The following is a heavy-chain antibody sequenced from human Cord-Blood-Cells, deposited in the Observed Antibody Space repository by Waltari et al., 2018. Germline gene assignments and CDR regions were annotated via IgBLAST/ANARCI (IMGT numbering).Heavy chain of an antibody. CDR1: GGTFSSYA. CDR2: IVLIFGTA. Sequence: QVQLVQSGAEVKKPGSSVKVSCKASGGTFSSYAISWVRQAPGQGLEWMGGIVLIFGTANYAQKFQGRVTITADESTSTAYMELSSLRSEDTAVYYCARRYSSSPAYYFDYWGQGTLVTVSS. CDR3: ARRYSSSPAYYFDY. V-gene: IGHV1-69*12. D-gene: IGHD6-6*01. J-gene: IGHJ4*02.